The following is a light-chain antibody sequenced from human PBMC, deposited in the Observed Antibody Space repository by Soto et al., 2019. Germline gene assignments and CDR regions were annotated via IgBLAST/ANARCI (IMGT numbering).Light chain of an antibody. CDR1: QSVDSKY. V-gene: IGKV3-20*01. CDR2: AAS. CDR3: QQYGYSSWT. J-gene: IGKJ1*01. Sequence: EIVLTQSPGTLSLSPGERATFSCRASQSVDSKYLAWYQQKPGQAPRILIFAASSRATGIPDRFSGSGSGTDFTLTISRLEPGDFAVYYCQQYGYSSWTFGQVTKVEIK.